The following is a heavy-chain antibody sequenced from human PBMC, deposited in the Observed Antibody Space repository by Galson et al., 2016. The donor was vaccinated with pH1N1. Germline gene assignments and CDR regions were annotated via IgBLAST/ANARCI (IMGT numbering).Heavy chain of an antibody. CDR1: GFTFTDFW. Sequence: SLRLSCAASGFTFTDFWMTWVRQPPGRGLEWVANIKQDGSDQNYVDSVKGRFTISRDNAKNSLYLQMGSLGAEDTAVYYCIREYCSLYHWGQGTLDTVST. CDR3: IREYCSLYH. D-gene: IGHD3-10*02. V-gene: IGHV3-7*04. J-gene: IGHJ5*02. CDR2: IKQDGSDQ.